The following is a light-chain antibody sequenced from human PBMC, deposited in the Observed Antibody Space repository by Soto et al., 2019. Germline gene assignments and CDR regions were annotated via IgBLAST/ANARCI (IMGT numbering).Light chain of an antibody. V-gene: IGKV4-1*01. CDR3: QQYYSTPS. J-gene: IGKJ3*01. Sequence: DIVMTQSPDSRALSLGERATINCKSSQSVLYSSNNKNYLAWYQQKPGQPPKLLIYWASTRESGVPDRFSGSGSGTDFTLTISSLQAEDVAVYYCQQYYSTPSFGPGTKVDIK. CDR2: WAS. CDR1: QSVLYSSNNKNY.